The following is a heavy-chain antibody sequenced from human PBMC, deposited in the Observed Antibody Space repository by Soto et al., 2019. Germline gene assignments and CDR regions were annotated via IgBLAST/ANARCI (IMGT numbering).Heavy chain of an antibody. CDR3: ARAGSEDYYYGMDV. CDR1: GGSISSYY. Sequence: SETLSLTCTVSGGSISSYYWSWIRQPPGKGLEWIGYIYYSGSTNYNPSLKSRVTISVDTSKNQFSLKLSSVTAADTAVYYCARAGSEDYYYGMDVWGQGTTVTVSS. V-gene: IGHV4-59*01. D-gene: IGHD3-10*01. J-gene: IGHJ6*02. CDR2: IYYSGST.